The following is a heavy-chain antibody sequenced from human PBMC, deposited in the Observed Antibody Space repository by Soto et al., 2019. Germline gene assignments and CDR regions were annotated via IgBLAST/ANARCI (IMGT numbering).Heavy chain of an antibody. CDR3: ARARCCSGGSCYSDY. Sequence: SETLSLTCTVSGGTISSGDYYWSWIRQHPGKGLEWIGHFYYSGSTYYNPSLKSRVTISADTSKNQFSLKLSSVTAADTAVYYCARARCCSGGSCYSDYWSQGILVTVSS. J-gene: IGHJ4*02. D-gene: IGHD2-15*01. CDR2: FYYSGST. CDR1: GGTISSGDYY. V-gene: IGHV4-31*03.